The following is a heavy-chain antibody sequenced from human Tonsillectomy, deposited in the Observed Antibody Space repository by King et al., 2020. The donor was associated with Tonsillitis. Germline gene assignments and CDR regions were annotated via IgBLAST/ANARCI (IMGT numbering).Heavy chain of an antibody. CDR3: ARDGAQWRQFDN. Sequence: VQLQESGPGLVKPSETLSLTCTVSGGSISSFYWTWIRQPAGKGLEWIGRIYTSGSTNYNPSLNSRVTMSLDTSKNQLSLNLSSVTAADTAVYYCARDGAQWRQFDNWGQGTLVTVSS. V-gene: IGHV4-4*07. CDR2: IYTSGST. J-gene: IGHJ4*02. CDR1: GGSISSFY. D-gene: IGHD6-19*01.